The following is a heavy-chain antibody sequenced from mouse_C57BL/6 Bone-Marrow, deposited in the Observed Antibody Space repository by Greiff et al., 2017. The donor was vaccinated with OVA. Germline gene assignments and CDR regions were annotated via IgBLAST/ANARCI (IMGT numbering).Heavy chain of an antibody. CDR2: IDPSDSYT. CDR1: GYTFTSYW. J-gene: IGHJ2*01. Sequence: VQLQQPGAELVKPGASVKLSCKASGYTFTSYWMQWVKQRPGQGLEWIGEIDPSDSYTNYNQKFKGKATLTVDTSSSTAYMQLSSLTSEDSAVYYCARAYYSGSIYYFDYWGQGTTLTVSS. CDR3: ARAYYSGSIYYFDY. V-gene: IGHV1-50*01. D-gene: IGHD1-1*01.